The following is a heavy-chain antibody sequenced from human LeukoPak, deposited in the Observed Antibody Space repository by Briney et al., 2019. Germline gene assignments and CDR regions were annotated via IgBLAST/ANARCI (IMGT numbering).Heavy chain of an antibody. CDR3: AREVTYTSGWYDH. Sequence: GGSLRLSCAASGFTFSSYNMNWVRQAPGKGLEWASSISSSSSYIYYADSVKGRFTISRDNAKNSLYLQMNSLRAEDMAVYYCAREVTYTSGWYDHWGQGTLVTVSS. CDR1: GFTFSSYN. J-gene: IGHJ5*02. V-gene: IGHV3-21*01. CDR2: ISSSSSYI. D-gene: IGHD6-19*01.